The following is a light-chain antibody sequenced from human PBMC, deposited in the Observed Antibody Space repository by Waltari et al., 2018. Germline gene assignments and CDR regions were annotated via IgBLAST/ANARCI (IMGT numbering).Light chain of an antibody. J-gene: IGKJ5*01. CDR3: QQYATSPIT. CDR1: QSVPKHY. CDR2: DVS. Sequence: EIVFTQAPGPVACSPGESATLSCRTSQSVPKHYLGWFQQQPGPPPRLLNYDVSNRAAGIPDRFSGSGSGTDFTLTLSILEPEYVAVYYCQQYATSPITFGQGTRLEIK. V-gene: IGKV3-20*01.